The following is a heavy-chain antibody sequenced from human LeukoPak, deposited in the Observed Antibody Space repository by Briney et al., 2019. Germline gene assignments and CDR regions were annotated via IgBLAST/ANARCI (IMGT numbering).Heavy chain of an antibody. CDR2: IRYDGSNK. D-gene: IGHD1-1*01. Sequence: GGSLRLSCEASGFTFSNYGMHWVRQAPGQGLEWVAFIRYDGSNKYYADSVKGRFTISRDNSKNTLYLQMNSLRAEDTAVYYCAKDLSEYNDALEPYPDFWGQGTLVTVSS. V-gene: IGHV3-30*02. J-gene: IGHJ4*02. CDR1: GFTFSNYG. CDR3: AKDLSEYNDALEPYPDF.